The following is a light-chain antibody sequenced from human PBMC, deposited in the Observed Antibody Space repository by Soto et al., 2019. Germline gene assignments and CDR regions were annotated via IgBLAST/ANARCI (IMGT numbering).Light chain of an antibody. V-gene: IGLV1-51*01. CDR2: DNN. CDR1: SSNIGNNY. J-gene: IGLJ3*02. Sequence: QSVLTQPPSVSAAPGQKVIISCSGSSSNIGNNYVSWYQQLPGTAPKLLIYDNNKRPSGIPDRFSGSKSDTSATLGITGLQTGDEADYYCGTWDSSLSAGVFGGGTKLTVL. CDR3: GTWDSSLSAGV.